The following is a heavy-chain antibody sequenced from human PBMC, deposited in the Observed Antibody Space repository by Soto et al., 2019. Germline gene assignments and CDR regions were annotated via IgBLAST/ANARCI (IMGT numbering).Heavy chain of an antibody. CDR3: ASFYDSSSYWDDTFDS. CDR2: ISYDEDKK. V-gene: IGHV3-30-3*01. J-gene: IGHJ3*02. D-gene: IGHD3-22*01. CDR1: GFTFTKYA. Sequence: QVQLVESGGGVVQPGRSLRLSCAASGFTFTKYAMHWVRQCQGKGLEWGAVISYDEDKKYYADSVKGRFTISRDNSKNTLYLQMNSLRAEDTAVYYCASFYDSSSYWDDTFDSGGQGTMVTVSS.